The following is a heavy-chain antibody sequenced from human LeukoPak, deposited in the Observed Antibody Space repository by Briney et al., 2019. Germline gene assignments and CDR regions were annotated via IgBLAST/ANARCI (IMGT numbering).Heavy chain of an antibody. Sequence: SETLSLTCTVSGGSINNYYWSWIRQPPGKGLEWIGYIFYSGSTKYNPSLKSRVTMSVDTSKNQFSLKLSSVTAADTAVYYCARSRYYYDSSGYFYSDYWGQGTLVTVSS. V-gene: IGHV4-59*01. D-gene: IGHD3-22*01. CDR1: GGSINNYY. J-gene: IGHJ4*02. CDR3: ARSRYYYDSSGYFYSDY. CDR2: IFYSGST.